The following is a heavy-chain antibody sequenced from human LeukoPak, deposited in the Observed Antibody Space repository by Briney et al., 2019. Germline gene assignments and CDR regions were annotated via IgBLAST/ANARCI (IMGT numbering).Heavy chain of an antibody. CDR1: GFTFSSYS. V-gene: IGHV3-21*04. CDR3: AKGYSSSSKGFDP. Sequence: GGSLRLSCAASGFTFSSYSMNWVRQAPGKGLEWVSSISSSSSYIYYADSVKGRFTISRDNAKNSLYLQMNSLRAEDTAVYYCAKGYSSSSKGFDPWGQGTLVTVSS. CDR2: ISSSSSYI. J-gene: IGHJ5*02. D-gene: IGHD6-13*01.